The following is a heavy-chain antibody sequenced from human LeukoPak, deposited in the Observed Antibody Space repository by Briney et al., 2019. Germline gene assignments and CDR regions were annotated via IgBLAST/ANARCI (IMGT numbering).Heavy chain of an antibody. CDR3: AGSIAVAGTHAFDI. J-gene: IGHJ3*02. V-gene: IGHV1-69*05. CDR1: GGTFSSYA. D-gene: IGHD6-19*01. Sequence: SVKVSCKASGGTFSSYAISWVRQAPGQGLEWMGRIIPIFGTANYAQKFQGRVTITTDESTSTAYMELRSLRSDDTAVYYCAGSIAVAGTHAFDIWGQGTMVTVSS. CDR2: IIPIFGTA.